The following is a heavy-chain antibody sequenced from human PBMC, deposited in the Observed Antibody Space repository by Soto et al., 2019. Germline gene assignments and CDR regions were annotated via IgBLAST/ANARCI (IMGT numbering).Heavy chain of an antibody. J-gene: IGHJ4*02. Sequence: QVTLKESGPVLVKPTETLTLICTVSGFSLSNARMGVSWIRQPPGKALEWLAHIFSNDETAYSTSLKTRLTISKDTSKSQVVLTMGNMDPVDTATYYCARTVARMNLDYWGQGTLATVSS. V-gene: IGHV2-26*01. CDR1: GFSLSNARMG. D-gene: IGHD2-21*01. CDR2: IFSNDET. CDR3: ARTVARMNLDY.